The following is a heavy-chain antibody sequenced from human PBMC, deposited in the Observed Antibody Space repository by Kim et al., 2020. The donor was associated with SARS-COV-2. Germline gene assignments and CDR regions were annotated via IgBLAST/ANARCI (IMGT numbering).Heavy chain of an antibody. CDR1: GGSFSGYY. J-gene: IGHJ6*02. V-gene: IGHV4-34*01. Sequence: SETLSLTCAVYGGSFSGYYWSWIRQPPGKGLEWIGEITHSGSTNYNPSLKSRVTISVDTSKNQFSLKLSSVTAADTAVYYCARGAGGAVAGTCVLYYYYSGMDVWGQGTTVTVSS. D-gene: IGHD6-19*01. CDR2: ITHSGST. CDR3: ARGAGGAVAGTCVLYYYYSGMDV.